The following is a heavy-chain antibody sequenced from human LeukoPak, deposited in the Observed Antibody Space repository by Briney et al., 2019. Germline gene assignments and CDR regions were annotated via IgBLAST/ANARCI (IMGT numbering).Heavy chain of an antibody. V-gene: IGHV3-48*03. D-gene: IGHD3-10*02. CDR2: ISSSGSTI. CDR3: AELDITMIGGV. J-gene: IGHJ6*04. CDR1: GFTVSSYE. Sequence: PAGSLRLSCAASGFTVSSYEMNWVRQAPGKGLEWVSYISSSGSTIYYADSVKGRFTISRDNAKNSLYLQMNSLRAEDTAVYYCAELDITMIGGVWGKGTTVTVSS.